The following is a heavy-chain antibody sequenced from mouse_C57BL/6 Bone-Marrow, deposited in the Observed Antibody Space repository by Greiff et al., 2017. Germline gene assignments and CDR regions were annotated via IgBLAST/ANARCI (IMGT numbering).Heavy chain of an antibody. D-gene: IGHD1-3*01. CDR2: IWWDDDK. Sequence: QVTLKVSGPGILQPSQTLSLTCSFSGFSLSTFGTGVGWIRQPSGKGLEWLAHIWWDDDKYYNPALKSRLTISKDTSKNQVFLKLANVDTADTATYYCARIAKRRGFAYWGQGTLVTVSA. CDR3: ARIAKRRGFAY. CDR1: GFSLSTFGTG. J-gene: IGHJ3*01. V-gene: IGHV8-8*01.